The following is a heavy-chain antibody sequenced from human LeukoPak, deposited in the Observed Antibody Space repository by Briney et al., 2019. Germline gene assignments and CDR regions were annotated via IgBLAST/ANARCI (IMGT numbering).Heavy chain of an antibody. CDR2: IGSSSTTT. V-gene: IGHV3-48*02. D-gene: IGHD7-27*01. Sequence: GGSLRLSCAASGFTFSSYSVNWVRLAPGKGLEWVSYIGSSSTTTSYADSVKGRFTISRDEAKKSLYLQMNSLRDEDTAVYYCARDRDWGFDYWGQGTLVTVSS. CDR3: ARDRDWGFDY. CDR1: GFTFSSYS. J-gene: IGHJ4*02.